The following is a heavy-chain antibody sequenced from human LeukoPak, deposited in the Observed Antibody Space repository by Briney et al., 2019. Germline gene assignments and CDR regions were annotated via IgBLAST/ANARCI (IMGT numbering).Heavy chain of an antibody. D-gene: IGHD4-17*01. CDR1: GFTFSNAW. Sequence: KPGGSLTLSCAASGFTFSNAWMNWVRQAPGKGLEWVGRIKSNTDGGTPDYAAPVKGRFTISRDDSRNTLYLQMNSLKTEDTAVYYCTTVAYGGFNYWGQGTLVTVSS. CDR2: IKSNTDGGTP. J-gene: IGHJ4*02. CDR3: TTVAYGGFNY. V-gene: IGHV3-15*01.